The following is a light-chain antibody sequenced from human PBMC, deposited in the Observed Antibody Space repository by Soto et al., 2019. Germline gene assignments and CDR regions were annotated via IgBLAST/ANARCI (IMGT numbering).Light chain of an antibody. CDR2: DVT. V-gene: IGLV2-14*03. Sequence: QSVLTQPASVSGSPGQSITITCTGTTSDVGSYDYVSWYQQHPGKAPKVLIYDVTIRPSWVSDRFSGSKSGNTASLTISGLQAEDEADYFCSSYTSVSSLDVFGSGTKLTVL. J-gene: IGLJ1*01. CDR1: TSDVGSYDY. CDR3: SSYTSVSSLDV.